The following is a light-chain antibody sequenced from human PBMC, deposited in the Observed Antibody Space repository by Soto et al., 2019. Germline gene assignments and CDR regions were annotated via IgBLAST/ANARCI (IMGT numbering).Light chain of an antibody. V-gene: IGKV3-20*01. Sequence: EIVLTQSPGTLSLSPGERATLSCRASQSVTSSFLAWYQQKLGQAPRLLIYGASNRATVIPDRFSGSGSGTDFTLTISRLEPEDFVVYYCQQYGSSTYTFGQGTKVEIK. CDR2: GAS. CDR1: QSVTSSF. CDR3: QQYGSSTYT. J-gene: IGKJ2*01.